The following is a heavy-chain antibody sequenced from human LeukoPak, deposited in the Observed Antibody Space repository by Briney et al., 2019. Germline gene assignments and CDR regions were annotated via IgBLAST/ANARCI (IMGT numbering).Heavy chain of an antibody. J-gene: IGHJ4*02. CDR2: IYHSGST. V-gene: IGHV4-4*02. CDR1: GGSISSSNW. CDR3: ARDLERDYDSRVGLDY. Sequence: PSGTLSLTCAVSGGSISSSNWWSWVRQPPGKGLEWIGEIYHSGSTNYYPSLKSRVTISVDKSKNQFPLKLSSVTAADTAVYYCARDLERDYDSRVGLDYWGQGTLVTVSS. D-gene: IGHD3-22*01.